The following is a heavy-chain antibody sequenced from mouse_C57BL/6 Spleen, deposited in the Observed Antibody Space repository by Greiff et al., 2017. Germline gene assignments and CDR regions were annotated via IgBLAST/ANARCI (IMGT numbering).Heavy chain of an antibody. CDR3: AYYGYLYYFHY. J-gene: IGHJ2*01. V-gene: IGHV14-4*01. CDR2: IYPENGDT. Sequence: EVQLKQSGAELVRPGASVKLSCTASGFNIKDYYMHWVKQRPEKGLEWIGRIYPENGDTEYASKFQGKATITADTSSNTAYLQLSSLTSEDTAVYYYAYYGYLYYFHYWGQGTTLTVSS. CDR1: GFNIKDYY. D-gene: IGHD2-9*01.